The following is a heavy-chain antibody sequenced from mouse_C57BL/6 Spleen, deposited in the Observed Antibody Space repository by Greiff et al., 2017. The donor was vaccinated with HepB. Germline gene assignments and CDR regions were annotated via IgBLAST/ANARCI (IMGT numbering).Heavy chain of an antibody. J-gene: IGHJ2*01. CDR2: INYDGSST. D-gene: IGHD3-2*02. V-gene: IGHV5-16*01. Sequence: EVMLVESEGGLVQPGSSMKLSCTASGFTFSDYYMAWVRQVPEKGLEWVANINYDGSSTYYLDSLKSRFIISRDNAKNILYLQMSSLKSEDTATYYCARERQLRLGGYFDYWGQGTTLTVSS. CDR1: GFTFSDYY. CDR3: ARERQLRLGGYFDY.